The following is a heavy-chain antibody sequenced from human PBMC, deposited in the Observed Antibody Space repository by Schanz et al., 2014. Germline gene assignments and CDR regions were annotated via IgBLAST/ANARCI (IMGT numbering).Heavy chain of an antibody. V-gene: IGHV3-15*01. Sequence: EVQLVESGGGLVQPGGSLKLSCAASGFTFSASAMHWVRQAPGKGLEWVGHIRSKVDGGTTDNAAPVQGRFTISRDDSKNTLHLQMNSLKTEDTAVYYCSTDLTAVDYDAIGLWGQGTMVTVSS. CDR1: GFTFSASA. D-gene: IGHD4-17*01. J-gene: IGHJ3*01. CDR2: IRSKVDGGTT. CDR3: STDLTAVDYDAIGL.